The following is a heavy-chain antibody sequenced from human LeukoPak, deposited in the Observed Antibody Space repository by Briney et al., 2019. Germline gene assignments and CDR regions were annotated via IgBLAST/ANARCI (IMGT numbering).Heavy chain of an antibody. CDR1: GFTVSSNN. CDR2: IYSGGNT. J-gene: IGHJ4*02. D-gene: IGHD1-7*01. CDR3: ANNLNYYY. V-gene: IGHV3-66*01. Sequence: AGGSLRLSCAASGFTVSSNNLSWVGQAPGKGLEWVSVIYSGGNTYYADSVKGRFTISRDNSKNTLYLQMNSLRAEDTALYYCANNLNYYYWGQVTLVTVSS.